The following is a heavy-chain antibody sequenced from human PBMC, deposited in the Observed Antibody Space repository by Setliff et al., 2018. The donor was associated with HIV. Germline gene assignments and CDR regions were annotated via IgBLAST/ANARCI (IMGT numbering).Heavy chain of an antibody. CDR3: AKGDIAVAGTRFPLNDY. D-gene: IGHD6-19*01. CDR1: GFTFSTRW. V-gene: IGHV3-7*03. J-gene: IGHJ4*02. CDR2: IKQDGSEK. Sequence: PGGSLRRSCATSGFTFSTRWMTWVRQAPGKGLEWVAKIKQDGSEKYYVDSVKGRFTISRNNAKNSLFLQMNSLRAEDTAIYYCAKGDIAVAGTRFPLNDYWGQGTLVTVSS.